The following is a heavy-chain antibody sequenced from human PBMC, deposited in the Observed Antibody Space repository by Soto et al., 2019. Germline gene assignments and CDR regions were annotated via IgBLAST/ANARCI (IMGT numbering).Heavy chain of an antibody. D-gene: IGHD3-10*01. CDR1: GGSISSYY. J-gene: IGHJ6*02. CDR3: ARSGVGNYYGSGSDPPGRYYYGMDV. Sequence: SETLSLTCTVSGGSISSYYWSWIRQPPGKGLEWIGYIYYSGSTNYNPSLKSRVTISVDTSKNQFSLKLSSVTAADMAVYYCARSGVGNYYGSGSDPPGRYYYGMDVWGPGTTVTVSS. V-gene: IGHV4-59*01. CDR2: IYYSGST.